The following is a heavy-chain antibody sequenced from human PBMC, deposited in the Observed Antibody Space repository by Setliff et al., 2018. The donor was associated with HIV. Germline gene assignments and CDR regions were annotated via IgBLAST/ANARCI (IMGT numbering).Heavy chain of an antibody. CDR3: ARTHYSFNLLEYYYYYYMDA. J-gene: IGHJ6*03. V-gene: IGHV4-59*12. Sequence: PSETLSLTCIVSGGSIGSYYWSWIRQSPGKGLEWSGYVYYTGSTNYNPSLKSLVTIGVDTSKNQFSLKLTSVTAADTAVYYCARTHYSFNLLEYYYYYYMDAWGKGTTVTVSS. D-gene: IGHD4-4*01. CDR1: GGSIGSYY. CDR2: VYYTGST.